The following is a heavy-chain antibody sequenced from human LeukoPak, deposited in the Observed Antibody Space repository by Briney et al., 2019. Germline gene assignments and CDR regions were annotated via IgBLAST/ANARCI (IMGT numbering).Heavy chain of an antibody. Sequence: ASVKVSCKASGYTFTGYYMHWVRQAPGQGLEWMGWINPNSGGTNYAQKFQGRVTMTRDTSISTAYMELSRLRSDDTAVYYCARGGRSGSQRMNWFDPWGQGTLVTVSS. CDR2: INPNSGGT. CDR1: GYTFTGYY. V-gene: IGHV1-2*02. J-gene: IGHJ5*02. D-gene: IGHD3-10*01. CDR3: ARGGRSGSQRMNWFDP.